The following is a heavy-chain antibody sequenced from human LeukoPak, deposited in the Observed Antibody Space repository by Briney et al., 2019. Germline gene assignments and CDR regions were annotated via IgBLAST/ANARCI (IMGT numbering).Heavy chain of an antibody. Sequence: PSETLSLTCTVSGGSISSSTYYWAWIRQPPGQGLEWIGIIYFSGSTYYNPSLKSRVTISLDTSKNQFSLKLSSVTAADTAVYYCASRTTTTYYYYYMDVWGKGTTVTVSS. D-gene: IGHD1-26*01. CDR2: IYFSGST. V-gene: IGHV4-39*01. CDR3: ASRTTTTYYYYYMDV. J-gene: IGHJ6*03. CDR1: GGSISSSTYY.